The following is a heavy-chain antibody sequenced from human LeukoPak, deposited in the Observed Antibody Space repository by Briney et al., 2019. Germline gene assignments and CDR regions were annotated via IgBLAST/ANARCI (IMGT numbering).Heavy chain of an antibody. CDR2: ISAYNGNT. V-gene: IGHV1-18*01. Sequence: ASVKVSCKASGYTFTSYGISWVRQAPGQGLEWMGWISAYNGNTDYAQKFQGRVTMTTDTSTNTAYMDLRSLRSDDTAVYYCARDSGTTGEVKFDPWGQGSLVTVSS. CDR3: ARDSGTTGEVKFDP. D-gene: IGHD3-10*01. J-gene: IGHJ5*02. CDR1: GYTFTSYG.